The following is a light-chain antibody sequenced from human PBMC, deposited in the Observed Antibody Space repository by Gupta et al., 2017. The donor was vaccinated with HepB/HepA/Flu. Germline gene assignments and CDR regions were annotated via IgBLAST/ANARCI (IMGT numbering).Light chain of an antibody. J-gene: IGKJ4*01. Sequence: EIVLTQSPATLSLSPGGRATLSCRASQSVSSYLAWYQQKPGQAPRLPIYDASNRATGIPARFSGSGSGTDFTLTISSLEPEDFAVYYCQQRSNWPLTFGGGTKVEIK. CDR2: DAS. CDR1: QSVSSY. CDR3: QQRSNWPLT. V-gene: IGKV3-11*01.